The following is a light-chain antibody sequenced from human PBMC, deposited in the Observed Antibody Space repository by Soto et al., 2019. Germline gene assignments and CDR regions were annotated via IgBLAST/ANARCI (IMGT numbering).Light chain of an antibody. J-gene: IGKJ1*01. Sequence: DIQMTQSPSTLSASVGDRVTITCRASQSISSWLAWYQQKPGKAPKLLIYDASSLESGVPSRFSGSGSGTEFTLTITSLQPDDFATYYCQQYNGYPWTFGQGTKVEIK. V-gene: IGKV1-5*01. CDR3: QQYNGYPWT. CDR2: DAS. CDR1: QSISSW.